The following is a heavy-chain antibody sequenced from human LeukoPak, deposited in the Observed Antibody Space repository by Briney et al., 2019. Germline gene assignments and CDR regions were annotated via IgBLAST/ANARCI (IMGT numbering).Heavy chain of an antibody. D-gene: IGHD1-7*01. CDR2: IKTDGSTT. V-gene: IGHV3-74*01. J-gene: IGHJ4*02. Sequence: GGSLRLSCAASGFTFRNYCMHWVRPPPREGLVWVSRIKTDGSTTNYADSVKGRFTISRDNAKNTLYLQLNSLRAEDTAVYYCVSAWGTTDDYWGQGTLVTVSS. CDR3: VSAWGTTDDY. CDR1: GFTFRNYC.